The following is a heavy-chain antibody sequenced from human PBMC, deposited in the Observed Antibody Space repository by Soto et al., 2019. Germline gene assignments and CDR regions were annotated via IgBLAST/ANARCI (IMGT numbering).Heavy chain of an antibody. CDR2: IYYSGST. CDR3: ARDCSGGSCYVPGWFDP. Sequence: SETLALTFTVSGGSISRYYWSWIRQPPGKGLEWIGYIYYSGSTNYNPSLKSRVTISVDTSKNQFSLKLSSVTAADTAVYYCARDCSGGSCYVPGWFDPWGQGTLVTVSS. J-gene: IGHJ5*02. CDR1: GGSISRYY. D-gene: IGHD2-15*01. V-gene: IGHV4-59*01.